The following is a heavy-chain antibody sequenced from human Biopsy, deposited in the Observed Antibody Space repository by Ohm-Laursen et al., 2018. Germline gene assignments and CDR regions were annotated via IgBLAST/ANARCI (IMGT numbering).Heavy chain of an antibody. J-gene: IGHJ4*02. CDR2: INPGGNST. Sequence: GASVKASCKPSGYTFTSYAISWVRQAPGQGLEWMGIINPGGNSTAYTQNFQGRVTMTWDTSTTTVYMELSSLRSEETAVYYCALASFDYWGQGTLVTVPS. V-gene: IGHV1-46*01. CDR1: GYTFTSYA. CDR3: ALASFDY.